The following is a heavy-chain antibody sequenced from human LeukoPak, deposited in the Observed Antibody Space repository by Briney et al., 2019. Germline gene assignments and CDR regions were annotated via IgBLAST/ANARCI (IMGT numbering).Heavy chain of an antibody. CDR3: VKDLYYGSGSCYLALDY. CDR2: ISSNGGST. Sequence: PGGSLRLSCSASGFTFSSYAMHWVRQAPGKGLEYVSAISSNGGSTYYADSVKGRFTISRDNSKNTLYLQMSSLRAEDTAVYYCVKDLYYGSGSCYLALDYWGQGTLVTVSS. J-gene: IGHJ4*02. V-gene: IGHV3-64D*06. CDR1: GFTFSSYA. D-gene: IGHD3-10*01.